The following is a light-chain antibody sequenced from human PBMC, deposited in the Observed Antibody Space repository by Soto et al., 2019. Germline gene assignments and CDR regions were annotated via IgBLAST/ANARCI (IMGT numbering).Light chain of an antibody. CDR2: EVS. V-gene: IGKV2-30*01. CDR1: QSLLFFNGITY. CDR3: MQGTHRPLT. Sequence: EVVLPQSPLSLPVTVGQPATVSCRSSQSLLFFNGITYLTWCHQRPGQPPRRLISEVSNRDSGIPDRLRGSGSGSDVTLEISRVEAAGVGLFYGMQGTHRPLTFGGGTRVEIK. J-gene: IGKJ4*01.